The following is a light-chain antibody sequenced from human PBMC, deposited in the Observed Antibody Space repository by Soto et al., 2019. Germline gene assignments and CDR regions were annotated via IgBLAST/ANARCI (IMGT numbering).Light chain of an antibody. CDR2: DVS. Sequence: QSALTQPASVSGSPGQSITISCIGTSSDVGGYNYVSWYQQHPGKAPKLMIYDVSNRPSGVSNRFSGSKSGNTASLTISGLQAEDEADYYCSSYTSSRTPYVFGAGTKLTVL. V-gene: IGLV2-14*01. CDR3: SSYTSSRTPYV. CDR1: SSDVGGYNY. J-gene: IGLJ1*01.